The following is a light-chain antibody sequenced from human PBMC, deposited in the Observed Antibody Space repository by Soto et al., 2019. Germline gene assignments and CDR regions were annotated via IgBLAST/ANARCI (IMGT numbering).Light chain of an antibody. Sequence: IQLTQSPSSLSATVEDRVTITCRASQDISRALAWYQQKPGKAPNLLISPASNLRSGVPSRFSGSGSGTDFTLTINGLQPEDFATYWCQQLYGYPLTFGGGSKVEIK. CDR2: PAS. J-gene: IGKJ4*01. CDR1: QDISRA. CDR3: QQLYGYPLT. V-gene: IGKV1-9*01.